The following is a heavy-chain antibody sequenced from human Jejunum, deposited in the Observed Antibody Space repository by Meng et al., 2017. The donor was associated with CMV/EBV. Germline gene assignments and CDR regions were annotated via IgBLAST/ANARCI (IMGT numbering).Heavy chain of an antibody. CDR2: INTSVGYT. D-gene: IGHD3-16*01. V-gene: IGHV1-46*01. J-gene: IGHJ4*02. CDR3: ARASRVLGGFDY. Sequence: VKLVQYGAEVKKPGASVKVSCKASGYTFTSYGINWVRQGTGQGLEWMGIINTSVGYTSHAQKFQGRVTMTRDTSTSTVHMEVSSLRSADTAVYYCARASRVLGGFDYWGQGTLVTVSS. CDR1: GYTFTSYG.